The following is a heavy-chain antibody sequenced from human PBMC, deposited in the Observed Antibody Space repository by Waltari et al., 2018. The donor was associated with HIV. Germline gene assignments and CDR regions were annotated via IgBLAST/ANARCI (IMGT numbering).Heavy chain of an antibody. J-gene: IGHJ2*01. CDR3: ARHALRVGAAYWNFDL. V-gene: IGHV4-39*01. D-gene: IGHD1-26*01. Sequence: QLQLQESGPGLVKPSETLSLTCAVSGGSVSSSSYFWGWIRQPPGKGLEWVGRIYYTGGANYNPSLKSRVTISVDTSKSQFSLKVTSVTAADTAVYYCARHALRVGAAYWNFDLWGRGTLVTVSS. CDR2: IYYTGGA. CDR1: GGSVSSSSYF.